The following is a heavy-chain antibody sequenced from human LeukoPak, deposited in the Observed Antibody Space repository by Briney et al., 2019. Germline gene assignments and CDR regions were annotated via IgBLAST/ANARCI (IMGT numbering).Heavy chain of an antibody. CDR3: AREMDY. CDR2: IYTSGTT. CDR1: GVSIGSGSYY. D-gene: IGHD2-2*03. J-gene: IGHJ4*02. Sequence: SETLSLTCTVSGVSIGSGSYYWSWIRQPAGKGLEWIGRIYTSGTTNYNPPLKSRVTISVDTSKNQFSLKLSSVTAADTAVYYCAREMDYWGQGTLVTVSS. V-gene: IGHV4-61*02.